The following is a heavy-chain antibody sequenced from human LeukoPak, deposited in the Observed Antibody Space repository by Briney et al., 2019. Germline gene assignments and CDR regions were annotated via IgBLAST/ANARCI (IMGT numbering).Heavy chain of an antibody. CDR2: IYYRGST. J-gene: IGHJ4*02. D-gene: IGHD4-17*01. Sequence: SETLSLTCTVSGGSISSYYWSWIRQPPGKGLEWIGYIYYRGSTNYNPSLRSRVTFSVDTSKNQFSLKLNSVTAADTAVYYCARGGDYGDLRYFDYWGQGTLVTVSS. CDR1: GGSISSYY. CDR3: ARGGDYGDLRYFDY. V-gene: IGHV4-59*01.